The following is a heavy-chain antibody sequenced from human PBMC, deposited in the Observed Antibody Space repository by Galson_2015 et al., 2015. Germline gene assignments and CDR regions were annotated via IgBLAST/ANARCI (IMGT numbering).Heavy chain of an antibody. CDR1: GFTVSSNY. CDR2: IYSGGST. V-gene: IGHV3-53*01. Sequence: SLRLSCAASGFTVSSNYMSWVRQAPGKGLEWVSVIYSGGSTYYADSVKGRFTISRDNSKNTLYLQMNSLRAEDTAVYYCARDLTIYGDCVGAFDIWGQGTMVTVSS. D-gene: IGHD4-17*01. J-gene: IGHJ3*02. CDR3: ARDLTIYGDCVGAFDI.